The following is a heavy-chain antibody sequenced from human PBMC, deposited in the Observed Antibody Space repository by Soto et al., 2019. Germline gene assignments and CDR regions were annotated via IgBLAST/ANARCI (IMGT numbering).Heavy chain of an antibody. CDR1: GYTFTSYA. V-gene: IGHV1-3*01. CDR3: ASSSSWYVSSAFDI. Sequence: QVQLVQSGAEVKKPGASVKVSCKASGYTFTSYAMHWVRQAPGQRLEWMGWINAGNGNTKYSQKFQGRVTITRDTSASTAYMELSSLRSEYTAVYYCASSSSWYVSSAFDIWGQGTMVTVSS. CDR2: INAGNGNT. D-gene: IGHD6-13*01. J-gene: IGHJ3*02.